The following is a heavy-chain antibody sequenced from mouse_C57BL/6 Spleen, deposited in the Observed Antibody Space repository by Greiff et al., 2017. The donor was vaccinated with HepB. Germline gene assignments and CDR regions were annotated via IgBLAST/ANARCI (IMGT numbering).Heavy chain of an antibody. CDR3: AREETTVVRWYFDV. J-gene: IGHJ1*03. CDR1: GYTFTDYY. Sequence: EVQLQQSGPVLVKPGASVKMSCKASGYTFTDYYMNWVKQSHGKSLEWIGVINPYNGGTSYNQKFKGKATLTVDKSSSTAYMELNSLTSEDSAVYYCAREETTVVRWYFDVWGTGTTVTVSS. D-gene: IGHD1-1*01. CDR2: INPYNGGT. V-gene: IGHV1-19*01.